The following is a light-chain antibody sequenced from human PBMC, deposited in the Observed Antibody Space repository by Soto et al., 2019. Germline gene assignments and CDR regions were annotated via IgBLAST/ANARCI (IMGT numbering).Light chain of an antibody. J-gene: IGKJ1*01. CDR2: DAS. CDR1: QSVSSY. Sequence: EIVLTQSPGTLSLSPGERATLSCRASQSVSSYLAWYQQKSGQAPRLLIYDASNRATGIPARFSGSGSGTDFTLTISSLEPEDFAVYYCQQRSNWWTFGQGTKVDI. CDR3: QQRSNWWT. V-gene: IGKV3-11*01.